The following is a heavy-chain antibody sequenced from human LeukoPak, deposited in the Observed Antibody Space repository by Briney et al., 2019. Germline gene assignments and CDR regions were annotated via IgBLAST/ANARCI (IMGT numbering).Heavy chain of an antibody. CDR2: IYYSGRT. CDR3: ARAQIAARRYVDY. J-gene: IGHJ4*02. Sequence: SETLSLTCSVSGDSVSRSDSYWDWIRQPPGKGLEWIGTIYYSGRTYYSPSLKSRVTMSVDPSNNQFSLNLRSVTAADTAVYYCARAQIAARRYVDYWGQGTLVTVSS. V-gene: IGHV4-39*01. D-gene: IGHD6-6*01. CDR1: GDSVSRSDSY.